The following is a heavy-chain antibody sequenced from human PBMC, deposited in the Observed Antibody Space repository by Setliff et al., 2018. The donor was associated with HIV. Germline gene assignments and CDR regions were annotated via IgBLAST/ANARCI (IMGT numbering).Heavy chain of an antibody. CDR2: IEYDESNK. Sequence: HPGGSLRLSCAASGFTFSTYAMSWVRQAPGKGLEWVTYIEYDESNKRYADNVKGRFTISRDNSKNTLYLQMNSLRVEDTAVYYCAKAHPGAYNWNYYNPPRWFDPWGQGTLVTVSS. CDR1: GFTFSTYA. J-gene: IGHJ5*02. D-gene: IGHD1-7*01. V-gene: IGHV3-30*02. CDR3: AKAHPGAYNWNYYNPPRWFDP.